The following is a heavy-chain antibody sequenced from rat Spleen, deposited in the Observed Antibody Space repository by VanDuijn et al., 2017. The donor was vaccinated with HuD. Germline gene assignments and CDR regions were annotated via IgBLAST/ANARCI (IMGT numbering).Heavy chain of an antibody. CDR2: ISSSGGST. Sequence: EVQLVESDGGLVQPGRSLKLSCAASGFTFSNYDMAWVHQAPTKGLEWVASISSSGGSTYYRDSVKGRFTVSRDNAKSTLSLQMDSLRSEDTATYYCARRHYGYTDYFDYWGQGVMVTVSS. CDR1: GFTFSNYD. D-gene: IGHD1-9*01. V-gene: IGHV5S23*01. J-gene: IGHJ2*01. CDR3: ARRHYGYTDYFDY.